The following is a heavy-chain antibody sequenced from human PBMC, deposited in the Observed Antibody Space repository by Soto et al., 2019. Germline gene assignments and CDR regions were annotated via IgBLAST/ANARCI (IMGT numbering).Heavy chain of an antibody. CDR2: ISTSGNV. J-gene: IGHJ4*02. V-gene: IGHV4-4*07. CDR3: ARDNNDFWSLYPLAFDY. Sequence: QVQLQESGPGLVKPSETLSLTCTVSGGSLTKYYWSWIRQPAGKGLEWIGRISTSGNVVSKASLTRRLTMSVDTSKNQFPLRLTSVTAADTAVYYCARDNNDFWSLYPLAFDYWGQGALVTVSS. D-gene: IGHD3-3*01. CDR1: GGSLTKYY.